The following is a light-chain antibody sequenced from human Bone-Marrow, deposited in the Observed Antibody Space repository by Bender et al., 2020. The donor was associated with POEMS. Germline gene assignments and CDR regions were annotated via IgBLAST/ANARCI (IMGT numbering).Light chain of an antibody. J-gene: IGLJ3*02. CDR1: SSDIGGCNF. CDR2: EVD. V-gene: IGLV2-8*01. Sequence: QSALTQPPSASGSPGQSVTISCTGTSSDIGGCNFVSWYQQHPGKAPKLIIYEVDKRPSGVPDRFSGSKSGNTASLTVSGLQAEDEADYFCSSSAGSKNLVFGGGTMLTVL. CDR3: SSSAGSKNLV.